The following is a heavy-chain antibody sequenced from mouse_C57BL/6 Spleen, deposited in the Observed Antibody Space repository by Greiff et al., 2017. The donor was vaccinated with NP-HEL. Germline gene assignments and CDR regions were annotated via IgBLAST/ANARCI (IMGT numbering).Heavy chain of an antibody. D-gene: IGHD1-1*01. V-gene: IGHV1-61*01. Sequence: QVQLQQPGAELVRPGSSVKLSCKASGCTFTSYWMDWVKQRPGQGLEWIGNIYPSDSETHYNQKFKDKATLTVDKSSSTAYMQRSSLTSEDSAVYYCARAFYYGSSYPYYFDYWGQGTTLTVSS. CDR1: GCTFTSYW. CDR2: IYPSDSET. CDR3: ARAFYYGSSYPYYFDY. J-gene: IGHJ2*01.